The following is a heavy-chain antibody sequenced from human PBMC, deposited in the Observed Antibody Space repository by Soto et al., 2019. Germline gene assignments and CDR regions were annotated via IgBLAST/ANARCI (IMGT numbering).Heavy chain of an antibody. Sequence: SETLSLTCTVSGGSISSYYWSWIRQPPGKGLEWIGYIYYSGSTNYNPSLKSRVTISVDTSKNQFSLKLSSVTAADTAVYYCARGETGPLWFGGSYYYYMDVWGKGTTVTVSS. CDR3: ARGETGPLWFGGSYYYYMDV. J-gene: IGHJ6*03. D-gene: IGHD3-10*01. V-gene: IGHV4-59*08. CDR1: GGSISSYY. CDR2: IYYSGST.